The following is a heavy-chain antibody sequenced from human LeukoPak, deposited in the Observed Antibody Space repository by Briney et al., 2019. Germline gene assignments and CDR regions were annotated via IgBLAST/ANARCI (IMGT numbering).Heavy chain of an antibody. D-gene: IGHD3-10*01. CDR1: GGSFSGYY. Sequence: SETLSLTCAVYGGSFSGYYWSWIRQPPGKGLEWIGEINHSGSTNYNPSLKIRVTIPVDTSKNQFSLKLSSVTAAYTAVYYCARGTQWFGELSTFDYWGQGTLVTVSS. CDR3: ARGTQWFGELSTFDY. J-gene: IGHJ4*02. V-gene: IGHV4-34*01. CDR2: INHSGST.